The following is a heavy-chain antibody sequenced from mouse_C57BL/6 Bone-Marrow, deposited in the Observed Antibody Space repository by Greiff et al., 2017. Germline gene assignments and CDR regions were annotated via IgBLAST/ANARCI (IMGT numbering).Heavy chain of an antibody. CDR2: IDPENGDT. CDR1: GFNIKDDY. V-gene: IGHV14-4*01. D-gene: IGHD2-3*01. CDR3: ASMYYFDY. J-gene: IGHJ2*01. Sequence: EVQVVESGAELVRPGASVKLSCTASGFNIKDDYMHWVKQRPEQGLEWIGWIDPENGDTEYASKFQGKATITADTSSNTAYLQLSSLTSEDTAVYYCASMYYFDYWGQGTTLTVSS.